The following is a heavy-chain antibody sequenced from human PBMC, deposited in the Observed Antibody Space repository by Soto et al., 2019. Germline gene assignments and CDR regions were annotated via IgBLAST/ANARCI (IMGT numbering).Heavy chain of an antibody. CDR3: ARSSYDSSGYYRPDFDY. V-gene: IGHV1-69*13. CDR2: IIPIFGTA. CDR1: GGTFSGYV. D-gene: IGHD3-22*01. Sequence: PVKVSCKASGGTFSGYVIGWVRQAPGQGLEWMGGIIPIFGTANYAQKFQGRVKITADESTSTAYMELSSLRSEDTAVYYCARSSYDSSGYYRPDFDYWGQGSLVTVSS. J-gene: IGHJ4*02.